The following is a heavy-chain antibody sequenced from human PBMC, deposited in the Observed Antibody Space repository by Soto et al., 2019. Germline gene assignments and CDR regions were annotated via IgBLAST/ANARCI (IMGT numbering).Heavy chain of an antibody. V-gene: IGHV3-23*01. CDR2: ISKSGGTT. Sequence: EAQLLESGGGLVQPGGSLRLSCAASGFTFSTYAMSWVRQAPGKGLEWVSTISKSGGTTYYADSVKGRFTISRDNSKNTVFLQMNSLRAEDTAVYYCARGAWCDCWGQGTLVTVSS. CDR3: ARGAWCDC. J-gene: IGHJ4*02. CDR1: GFTFSTYA. D-gene: IGHD6-19*01.